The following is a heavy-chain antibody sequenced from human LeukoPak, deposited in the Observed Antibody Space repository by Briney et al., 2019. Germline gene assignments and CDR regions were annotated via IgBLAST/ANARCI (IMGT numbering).Heavy chain of an antibody. V-gene: IGHV1-69*13. J-gene: IGHJ4*02. CDR2: IIPIFGTA. D-gene: IGHD5-24*01. CDR3: ARVRDPRLYYFDY. Sequence: AASVKVSCKASGGTFSSYAIGWVRQAPGQGLEWMGGIIPIFGTANYAQKFQGRVTITADESTSTAYMELSSLRSEDTAVYYCARVRDPRLYYFDYWGQGTLVTVSS. CDR1: GGTFSSYA.